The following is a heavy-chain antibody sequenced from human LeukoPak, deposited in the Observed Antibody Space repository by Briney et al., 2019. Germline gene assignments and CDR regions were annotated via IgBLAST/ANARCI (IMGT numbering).Heavy chain of an antibody. Sequence: GSLRLSCAASGFTFSSHYMSWIRQPPGKGLEWIGSIYYSGSTYYNPSLKSRVTISVDTSKNQFSLKLSSVTAADTAVYYCARGYRDGYYDYWGQGTLVTVSS. V-gene: IGHV4-38-2*01. J-gene: IGHJ4*02. CDR1: GFTFSSHY. CDR2: IYYSGST. D-gene: IGHD5-24*01. CDR3: ARGYRDGYYDY.